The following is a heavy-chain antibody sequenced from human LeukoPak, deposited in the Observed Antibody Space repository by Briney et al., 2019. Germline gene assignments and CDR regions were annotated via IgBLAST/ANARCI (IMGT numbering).Heavy chain of an antibody. D-gene: IGHD3-16*01. CDR1: GFTFSSYA. CDR3: ASLIEDY. V-gene: IGHV3-30-3*01. J-gene: IGHJ4*02. Sequence: PGRSLRLSCAASGFTFSSYARHGVRQAQGKGLEWVEVISYDGSNKYYADSVKGRFTISRDNSKNTLYLQMNSLRAEDTAVYYCASLIEDYWGQGTLVTVSS. CDR2: ISYDGSNK.